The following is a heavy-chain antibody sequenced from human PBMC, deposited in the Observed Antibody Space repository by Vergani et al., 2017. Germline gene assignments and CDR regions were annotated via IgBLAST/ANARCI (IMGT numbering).Heavy chain of an antibody. Sequence: QVQLQESGPGLVNPSETLSLTCVVPRDSISSGYYWGWFRQLQGKGLEWIGIIYHSGGTCYNSSLKSRVTISVDTSENQFSLKLSSVTAADTDVYYCAKQEVFDWLLEVGHYFDYWGQGTLVTVSS. CDR2: IYHSGGT. J-gene: IGHJ4*02. CDR3: AKQEVFDWLLEVGHYFDY. CDR1: RDSISSGYY. V-gene: IGHV4-38-2*01. D-gene: IGHD3-9*01.